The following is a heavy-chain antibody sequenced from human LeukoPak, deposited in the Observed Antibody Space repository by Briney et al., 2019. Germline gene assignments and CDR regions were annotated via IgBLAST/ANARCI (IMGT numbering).Heavy chain of an antibody. Sequence: SQTLSLTCTVSGGSISSGDYYWSWIRQPPGKGLEWIGYIYYSGSTNYNPSLKSRVTISVDTSENQFSLRLSSVTAADTAVYYCARQADTAMITGGFYFDYWGQGTLVTVSS. V-gene: IGHV4-61*08. CDR3: ARQADTAMITGGFYFDY. CDR1: GGSISSGDYY. D-gene: IGHD5-18*01. J-gene: IGHJ4*02. CDR2: IYYSGST.